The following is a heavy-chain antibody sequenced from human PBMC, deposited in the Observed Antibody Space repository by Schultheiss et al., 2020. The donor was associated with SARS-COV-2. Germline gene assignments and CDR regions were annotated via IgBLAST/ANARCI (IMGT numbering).Heavy chain of an antibody. J-gene: IGHJ4*02. Sequence: SQTLSLTCPVSGGSISSYYWSWIRQPAGKGLEWIGRIYTSGSTNYNPSLKSRVTISVDTSKNQFSLKLSSVTAADTAVYYCTRYSYGGLFDYWGQGTLVTVSS. CDR1: GGSISSYY. V-gene: IGHV4-4*07. CDR2: IYTSGST. D-gene: IGHD5-18*01. CDR3: TRYSYGGLFDY.